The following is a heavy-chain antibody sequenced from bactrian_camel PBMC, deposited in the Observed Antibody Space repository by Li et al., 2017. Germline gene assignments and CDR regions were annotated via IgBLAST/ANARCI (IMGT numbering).Heavy chain of an antibody. CDR1: GFTLSEYY. V-gene: IGHV3-2*01. D-gene: IGHD1*01. J-gene: IGHJ4*01. Sequence: HVQLVESGGGLVQPGGSLRLSCATPGFTLSEYYMIWVRQPPGKGLEFVAGIKGDRSSLGYSNSVKGRFTISRDNARNLVYLQMNSLKSEDTAVYYCVTWDYWGQGTQVTVS. CDR3: VTWDY. CDR2: IKGDRSSL.